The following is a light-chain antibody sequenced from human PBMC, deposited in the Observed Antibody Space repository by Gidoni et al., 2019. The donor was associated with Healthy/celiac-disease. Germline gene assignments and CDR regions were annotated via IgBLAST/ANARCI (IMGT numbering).Light chain of an antibody. CDR2: EVS. CDR1: SSDVGGYNY. J-gene: IGLJ2*01. V-gene: IGLV2-8*01. Sequence: QSALPQPPSASGSHGQSVTISCTGTSSDVGGYNYVSWYQQHPGKAPKLMIYEVSKRPSGVPDRFSGSKSGNTASLTVSGLQAEDEADYYCSSYAGSNNLGVFGGGTKLTVL. CDR3: SSYAGSNNLGV.